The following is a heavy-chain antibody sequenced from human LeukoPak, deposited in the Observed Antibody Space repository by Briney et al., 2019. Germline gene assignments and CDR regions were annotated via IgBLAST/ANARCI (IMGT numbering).Heavy chain of an antibody. CDR3: VKEYHSRGFGAYFDY. CDR1: KFTFSHYG. D-gene: IGHD3-3*01. V-gene: IGHV3-30*18. J-gene: IGHJ4*02. CDR2: ISSDGSIK. Sequence: GGSLRLSCTASKFTFSHYGMQWVRQAPGKGLEWVAVISSDGSIKVYADSAKGRFTLSRDNSINTVDLQMNSLRAEDTAVYYCVKEYHSRGFGAYFDYWGQGTLVTVSS.